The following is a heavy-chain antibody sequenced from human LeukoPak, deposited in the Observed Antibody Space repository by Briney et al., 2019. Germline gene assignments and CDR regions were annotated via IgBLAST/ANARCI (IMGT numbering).Heavy chain of an antibody. V-gene: IGHV1-2*02. CDR1: GYTFTGYY. CDR2: INPNSGDT. D-gene: IGHD1-1*01. CDR3: ARDLGLQRGFDP. Sequence: ASVKVSCKASGYTFTGYYMHWVRQAPGQGLQWMGWINPNSGDTNYAQKFEGRVTMTRDTSTSTAYMELSRLRSDDTAVYYCARDLGLQRGFDPWGQGTLVTVSS. J-gene: IGHJ5*02.